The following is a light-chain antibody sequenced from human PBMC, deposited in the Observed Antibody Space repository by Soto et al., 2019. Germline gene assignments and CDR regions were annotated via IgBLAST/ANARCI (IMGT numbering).Light chain of an antibody. CDR1: QSVNSW. Sequence: DIQMTQSPSTLSASVGERFAITCRASQSVNSWLAWYQQRPGKAPKLLXYHASTLESGVPSRFSGSGSGTEFTLTISSLQPEDSETYYCQQSYTNPLSFGGGTKVDIK. CDR2: HAS. CDR3: QQSYTNPLS. V-gene: IGKV1-5*01. J-gene: IGKJ4*01.